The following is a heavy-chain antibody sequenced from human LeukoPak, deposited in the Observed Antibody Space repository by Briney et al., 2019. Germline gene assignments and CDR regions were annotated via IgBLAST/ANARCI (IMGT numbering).Heavy chain of an antibody. CDR3: AKGSYYYDSADYFDY. CDR2: LSGSGGNT. Sequence: GGSLRLPCAASGFTFSSYAMSWVRQAPGKGLEWVSTLSGSGGNTYYADSVKGRVTISRDNSKNTLYLQMNSLRAEDTAVYHCAKGSYYYDSADYFDYWGQGTLVTVSS. J-gene: IGHJ4*02. D-gene: IGHD3-22*01. CDR1: GFTFSSYA. V-gene: IGHV3-23*01.